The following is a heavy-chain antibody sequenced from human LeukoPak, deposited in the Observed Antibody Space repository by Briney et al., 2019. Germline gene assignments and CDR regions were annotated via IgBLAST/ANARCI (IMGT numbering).Heavy chain of an antibody. D-gene: IGHD3-22*01. CDR1: GGSISSGGYY. Sequence: SQTLSLTCTVSGGSISSGGYYWSWIRQHPGKGLEWIGYIYYSGSTYYNPSLKSRVTISVDTSKNQFSLKLSSLTAADTAVYYCAAPSDYYDSSGYYYPLAFDIWGQGTMVTVSS. J-gene: IGHJ3*02. CDR3: AAPSDYYDSSGYYYPLAFDI. CDR2: IYYSGST. V-gene: IGHV4-31*03.